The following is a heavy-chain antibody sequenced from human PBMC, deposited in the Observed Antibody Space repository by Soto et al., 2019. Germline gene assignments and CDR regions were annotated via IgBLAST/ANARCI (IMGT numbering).Heavy chain of an antibody. J-gene: IGHJ4*02. CDR2: IFSGGGT. V-gene: IGHV3-53*01. CDR3: ARVDWNYGRDY. D-gene: IGHD1-7*01. CDR1: GFTVSNNY. Sequence: EVQLVESGGGLIQPGGSLRLSCAVSGFTVSNNYMSWVRQAPGKGLEWLSVIFSGGGTSYADSVKGRFIISRDNSKNTVYLQMNSLRAEDTALYYCARVDWNYGRDYWGQGTLVTVSS.